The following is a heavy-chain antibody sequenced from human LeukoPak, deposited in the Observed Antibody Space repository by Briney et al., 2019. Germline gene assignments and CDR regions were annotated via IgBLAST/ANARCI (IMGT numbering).Heavy chain of an antibody. V-gene: IGHV4-30-2*01. CDR1: GGSISSGGYS. CDR2: IYHSGST. J-gene: IGHJ6*02. CDR3: ARGYYCSSTSCYLRYYYYYGMDV. Sequence: SQTLSLTCAVSGGSISSGGYSWRWIRQPPGKGLEWIGYIYHSGSTYYNPSLKSRVTISVDRSKNQFSLKLSSVTAADTAVYYCARGYYCSSTSCYLRYYYYYGMDVWGQGTTVTVSS. D-gene: IGHD2-2*01.